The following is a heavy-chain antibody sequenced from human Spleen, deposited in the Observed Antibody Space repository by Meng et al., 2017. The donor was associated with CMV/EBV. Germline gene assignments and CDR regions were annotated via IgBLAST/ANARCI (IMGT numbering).Heavy chain of an antibody. CDR1: GVTVSRSF. V-gene: IGHV3-66*02. CDR3: ARDLGGTFPDAFDI. Sequence: ASGVTVSRSFMSWVRQAPGKGLEWVSTLYNDGRTYYADSVKGRFTISRDNSKNTLYLQMNSLRPEDMAVYYCARDLGGTFPDAFDIWGQGTMVTVSS. D-gene: IGHD3-16*01. J-gene: IGHJ3*02. CDR2: LYNDGRT.